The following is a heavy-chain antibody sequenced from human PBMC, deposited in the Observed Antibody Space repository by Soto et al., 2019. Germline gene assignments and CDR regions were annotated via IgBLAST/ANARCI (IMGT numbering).Heavy chain of an antibody. CDR2: IWYDGSNK. D-gene: IGHD3-3*01. V-gene: IGHV3-33*01. CDR1: GFTFSSYG. Sequence: ESGGGVVQPGRSLRLSCAASGFTFSSYGMHWVRQAPGKGLEWVAVIWYDGSNKYYADSVKGRFTISRDNSKNTLYLQMNSLRAEDTAVYYCARVAYYDFWSGYYTQTPGVGDYWGQGTLVTVSS. CDR3: ARVAYYDFWSGYYTQTPGVGDY. J-gene: IGHJ4*02.